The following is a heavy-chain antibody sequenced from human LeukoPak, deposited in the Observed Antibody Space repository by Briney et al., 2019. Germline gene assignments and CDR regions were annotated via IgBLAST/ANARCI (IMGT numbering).Heavy chain of an antibody. Sequence: SQTLSLTCTVSGGSLSSGSYYWSWIRQPAGKGLEWIGRIYTSGSTNYNPSLKSRVTISVDTSKNQFSLKLSSVTAADTAVYYCARRTPYDYVRRYFDYWGQGTLVTVSS. CDR3: ARRTPYDYVRRYFDY. V-gene: IGHV4-61*02. D-gene: IGHD3-16*01. J-gene: IGHJ4*02. CDR2: IYTSGST. CDR1: GGSLSSGSYY.